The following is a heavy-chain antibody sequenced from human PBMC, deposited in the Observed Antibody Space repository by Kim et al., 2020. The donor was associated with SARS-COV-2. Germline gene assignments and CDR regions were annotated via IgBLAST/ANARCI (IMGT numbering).Heavy chain of an antibody. CDR1: GYTFTSYY. CDR2: INPSGGST. D-gene: IGHD2-2*01. V-gene: IGHV1-46*01. Sequence: ASVKVSCKASGYTFTSYYMHWVRQAPGQGLEWMGIINPSGGSTSYAQKFQGRVTMTRDTSTSTVYMELSSLRSEDTAVYYCARTLYCSSTSCYGRPPGWSDAFDIWGQGTMVTVSS. J-gene: IGHJ3*02. CDR3: ARTLYCSSTSCYGRPPGWSDAFDI.